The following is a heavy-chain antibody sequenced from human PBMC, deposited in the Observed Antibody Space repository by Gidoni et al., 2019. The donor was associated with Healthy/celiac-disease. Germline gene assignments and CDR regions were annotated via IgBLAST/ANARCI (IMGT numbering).Heavy chain of an antibody. CDR3: AREEGVEDGRPFDP. D-gene: IGHD3-10*01. J-gene: IGHJ5*02. CDR2: INHSGST. V-gene: IGHV4-34*01. CDR1: GGSFSGYY. Sequence: QVQLQQWGAGLLKPSETLSLTCAVYGGSFSGYYWSWIRQPPGKGLEWIGEINHSGSTNYNPSLKSRVTISVDTSKNQFSLKLSSVTADTAVYYCAREEGVEDGRPFDPWGQGTLVTVSS.